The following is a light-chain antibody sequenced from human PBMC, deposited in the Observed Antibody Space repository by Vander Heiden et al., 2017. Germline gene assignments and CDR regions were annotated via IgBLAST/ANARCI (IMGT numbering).Light chain of an antibody. CDR2: DVS. J-gene: IGLJ2*01. CDR3: CSYRSGNTVV. CDR1: SSDVGGYNY. Sequence: QSALTQPASVSGSPGQSITISCTGTSSDVGGYNYVSWYQQDPGKVPKLMIYDVSDRPSGVSNRFSGSKSGNTASLTISGLQAEDEADYYCCSYRSGNTVVFGGGTKLTVL. V-gene: IGLV2-14*03.